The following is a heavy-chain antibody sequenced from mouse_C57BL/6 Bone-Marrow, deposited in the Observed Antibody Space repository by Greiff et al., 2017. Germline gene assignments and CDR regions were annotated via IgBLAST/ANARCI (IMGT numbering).Heavy chain of an antibody. CDR1: GYTFTSYW. CDR2: IHPNSGST. V-gene: IGHV1-64*01. CDR3: ARDCYFDY. J-gene: IGHJ2*01. Sequence: VQLQQPGAELVKPGASVKLSCKASGYTFTSYWMHWVKQRPGQGLEWIGMIHPNSGSTNYNEKSKSKATLTVDKSSSTAYMQLSSLTSEDSAVYYCARDCYFDYWGQGTTLTVSS.